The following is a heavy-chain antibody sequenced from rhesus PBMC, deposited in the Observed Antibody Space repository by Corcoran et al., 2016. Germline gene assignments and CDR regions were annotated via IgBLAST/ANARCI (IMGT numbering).Heavy chain of an antibody. D-gene: IGHD6-25*01. J-gene: IGHJ6*01. CDR3: AKDLYSGSWNGDGLDS. CDR2: IGPGCGST. Sequence: EVQLVESGGGLVQPGGSLRLSCAASGFTFSSYAMQWVHQAPGKGLEWVSAIGPGCGSTYYADSVKGRLTISRDNSKNTLSLQMNSLRAEDTAVYYCAKDLYSGSWNGDGLDSWGQGVVVTVSS. V-gene: IGHV3-103*01. CDR1: GFTFSSYA.